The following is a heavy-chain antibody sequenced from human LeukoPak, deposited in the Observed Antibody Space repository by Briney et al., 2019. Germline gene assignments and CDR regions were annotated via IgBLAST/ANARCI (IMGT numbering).Heavy chain of an antibody. D-gene: IGHD2-21*01. CDR3: ARGPRGIVNYYYMDA. CDR2: INPNNGDT. CDR1: EFTFTDYY. V-gene: IGHV1-2*06. J-gene: IGHJ6*03. Sequence: ASVKVSCKASEFTFTDYYMHWVRHAPGQGLEWMRRINPNNGDTNYAQKFQGRVTMTRDTSISTAYMELSRLRSDDTAVYYCARGPRGIVNYYYMDAWGKGTTVTVSS.